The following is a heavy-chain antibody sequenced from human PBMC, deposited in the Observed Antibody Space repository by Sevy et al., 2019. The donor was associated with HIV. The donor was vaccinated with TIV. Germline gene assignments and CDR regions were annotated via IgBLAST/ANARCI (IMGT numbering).Heavy chain of an antibody. J-gene: IGHJ1*01. CDR1: GFIISNFA. V-gene: IGHV3-30*04. Sequence: GGSLRLSCPVSGFIISNFAMHWVRQAPGKGLEWVAVTSYDGSHKYYADSVKGRFTVSRDNSRNILSLEMNNLRRDDTAVYYCARGENDDEFFQYWGQGTLVTVSS. CDR3: ARGENDDEFFQY. D-gene: IGHD1-26*01. CDR2: TSYDGSHK.